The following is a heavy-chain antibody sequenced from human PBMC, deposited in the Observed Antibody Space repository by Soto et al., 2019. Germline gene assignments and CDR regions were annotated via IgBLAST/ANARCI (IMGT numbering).Heavy chain of an antibody. V-gene: IGHV3-74*01. D-gene: IGHD3-3*01. CDR3: ARAGYYDFWSGYHYGMDV. CDR2: INSDGSST. CDR1: GFTFSSYW. J-gene: IGHJ6*02. Sequence: EVQLVESGGGLVQPGGSLRLSCAASGFTFSSYWMHWVRQAPGKGLVWVSRINSDGSSTNYADSVKGRFTISRDNAKNTXXLKMNSLRAEDTAVYYCARAGYYDFWSGYHYGMDVWGHGTTVTVSS.